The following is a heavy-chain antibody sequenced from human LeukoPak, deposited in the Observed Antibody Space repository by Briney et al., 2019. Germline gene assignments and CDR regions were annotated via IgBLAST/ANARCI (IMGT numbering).Heavy chain of an antibody. Sequence: ASVKVSCKVSGYTLTELSMHWVRQAPGKGLEWMGGFDPEDGETIYAQKFQGRVTMTEDTSTDTAYMELSSLRSEDTAVYYCARAPPDYYDSSGYYYAQGFDYWGQGTLVTVSS. V-gene: IGHV1-24*01. J-gene: IGHJ4*02. CDR3: ARAPPDYYDSSGYYYAQGFDY. D-gene: IGHD3-22*01. CDR2: FDPEDGET. CDR1: GYTLTELS.